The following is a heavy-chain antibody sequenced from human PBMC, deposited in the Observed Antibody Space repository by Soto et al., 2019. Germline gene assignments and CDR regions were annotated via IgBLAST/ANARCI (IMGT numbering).Heavy chain of an antibody. CDR3: ARATTIFGVAAYGMDV. V-gene: IGHV1-69*13. J-gene: IGHJ6*02. Sequence: SVKVSCKASGGTFSSYAISWVRQAPGQGLEWMGGIIPIFGTANYAQKFQGRVTITADESTSTAYMELSSLRSEDTAVYYCARATTIFGVAAYGMDVWGQGTTVTISS. D-gene: IGHD3-3*01. CDR1: GGTFSSYA. CDR2: IIPIFGTA.